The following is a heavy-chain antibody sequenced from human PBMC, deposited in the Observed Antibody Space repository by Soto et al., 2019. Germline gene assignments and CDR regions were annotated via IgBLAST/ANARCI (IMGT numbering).Heavy chain of an antibody. CDR3: AREGWLGFDY. V-gene: IGHV3-48*03. CDR1: GFLFNTYG. Sequence: EVQLVESGGGLVQPGGSLRLSCAASGFLFNTYGMSWVRQAPGKGPEWISFISSSGTTIHYADSVKGRSTISRDNVQNSLDLQMTSLRGEDTAVYYCAREGWLGFDYWGLGALDTVTS. J-gene: IGHJ4*02. D-gene: IGHD6-19*01. CDR2: ISSSGTTI.